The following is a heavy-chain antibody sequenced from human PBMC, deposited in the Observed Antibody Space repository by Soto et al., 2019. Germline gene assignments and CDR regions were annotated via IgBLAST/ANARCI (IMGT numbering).Heavy chain of an antibody. Sequence: VQLVESGGGLIQPGGSLRLSCAASGFTVSNNHMTWVRQAAGKGLELVSFVHGGGSTSYADSVKGRFTIPRENSKNTRYLQMDSLRAEVTAIYYCAGRLTTAASLDYWGRGTLVTVSS. D-gene: IGHD3-16*01. CDR2: VHGGGST. J-gene: IGHJ4*02. V-gene: IGHV3-53*01. CDR1: GFTVSNNH. CDR3: AGRLTTAASLDY.